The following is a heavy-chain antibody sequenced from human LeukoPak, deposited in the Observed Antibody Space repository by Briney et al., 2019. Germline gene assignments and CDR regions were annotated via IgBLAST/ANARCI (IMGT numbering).Heavy chain of an antibody. V-gene: IGHV3-21*01. CDR3: SRVGSNFYDSIGYDY. J-gene: IGHJ4*02. CDR1: GFTFSSYS. D-gene: IGHD3-22*01. Sequence: GGSLRLSCAASGFTFSSYSMNWVRQAPGKGLEWVSYISSSGSYIYYADSVKGRFTISRDNAKNSLYMQMNSLRAEDTACYYSSRVGSNFYDSIGYDYWGQGTLCTVSS. CDR2: ISSSGSYI.